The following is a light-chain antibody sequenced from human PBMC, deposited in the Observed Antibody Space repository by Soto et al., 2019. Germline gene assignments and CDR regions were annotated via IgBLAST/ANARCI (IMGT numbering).Light chain of an antibody. CDR2: GGA. J-gene: IGKJ3*01. V-gene: IGKV3-20*01. CDR1: QNIYINS. Sequence: EIVLTQSPDTLSLSPGERVTLSYRASQNIYINSLAWYQQRPGQAPRLLIYGGATRATAVPDRFSGSGSGTDFALTISRLEPEDFAVYYCQQYGAPPLTFGPGTKVD. CDR3: QQYGAPPLT.